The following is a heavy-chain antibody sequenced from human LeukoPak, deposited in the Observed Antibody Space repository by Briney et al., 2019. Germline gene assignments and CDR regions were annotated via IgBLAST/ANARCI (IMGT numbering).Heavy chain of an antibody. CDR2: INPNSGGT. D-gene: IGHD6-19*01. Sequence: GASVKVSCKASGYTFTGYYMHWVRQAAGLGHEWMGWINPNSGGTNYAQKFQGRVTMTRDTSISTAYMELSRLRSDDTAVYYCARTVGYSSGWYYFDYWGQGALVTVSS. CDR1: GYTFTGYY. J-gene: IGHJ4*02. CDR3: ARTVGYSSGWYYFDY. V-gene: IGHV1-2*02.